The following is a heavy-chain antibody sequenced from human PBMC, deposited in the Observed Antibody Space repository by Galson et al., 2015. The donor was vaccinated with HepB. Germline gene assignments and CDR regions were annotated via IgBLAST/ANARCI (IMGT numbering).Heavy chain of an antibody. D-gene: IGHD3-16*01. V-gene: IGHV1-18*04. Sequence: SVKVSCKASGYTFTSYGISWVRQAPGQGLEWMGRISVYNGKTNYAQKLQGRVTMTTDTSTSTAYIELRSLRSDDTAVYYRAREAQYDYVGGGLFDPWGQGTLVTVSS. J-gene: IGHJ5*02. CDR2: ISVYNGKT. CDR3: AREAQYDYVGGGLFDP. CDR1: GYTFTSYG.